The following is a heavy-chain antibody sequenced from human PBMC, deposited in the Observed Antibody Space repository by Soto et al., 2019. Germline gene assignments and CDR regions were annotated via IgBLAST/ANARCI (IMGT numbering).Heavy chain of an antibody. Sequence: QVQLVQSGAEVKKPGSSVKVSCKASGGTFSSYAISWVRQAPGQGLEWMGGIIPIFGTANYAQKFQGRVTITADKSTSTAYMELSSLRSEDTAVYYCASGELRPKSYYYGMDVWGQGPTVTVSS. V-gene: IGHV1-69*06. CDR3: ASGELRPKSYYYGMDV. CDR2: IIPIFGTA. D-gene: IGHD1-7*01. J-gene: IGHJ6*02. CDR1: GGTFSSYA.